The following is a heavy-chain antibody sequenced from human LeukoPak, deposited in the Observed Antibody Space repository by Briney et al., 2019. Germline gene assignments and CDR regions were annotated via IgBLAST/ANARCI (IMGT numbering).Heavy chain of an antibody. V-gene: IGHV3-30-3*01. CDR3: ARGWAPPYYDSSGYYSYYFDY. D-gene: IGHD3-22*01. CDR1: GFTFSSYA. Sequence: GGSLRLSCAASGFTFSSYAMRWVRQAPGKGLEWVAVISYDGSNKYYADSVKGRFTISRDNSKNTLYLQMNSLKAEDTAVYYCARGWAPPYYDSSGYYSYYFDYWGQGTLVTVSS. J-gene: IGHJ4*02. CDR2: ISYDGSNK.